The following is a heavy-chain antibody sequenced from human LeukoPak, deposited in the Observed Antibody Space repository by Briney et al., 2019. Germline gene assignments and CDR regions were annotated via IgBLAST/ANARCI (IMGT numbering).Heavy chain of an antibody. CDR3: ASTTVTTPFDY. CDR1: GGSISSSSYY. CDR2: IYYSGST. J-gene: IGHJ4*02. D-gene: IGHD4-11*01. V-gene: IGHV4-39*01. Sequence: PSETLSLTCTVSGGSISSSSYYWGWIRQPPGKGLEWIGSIYYSGSTYYKPSLKSRVTISVDTSKNQFSLKLSSVTAADTAVYYCASTTVTTPFDYWGQGTLVTVSS.